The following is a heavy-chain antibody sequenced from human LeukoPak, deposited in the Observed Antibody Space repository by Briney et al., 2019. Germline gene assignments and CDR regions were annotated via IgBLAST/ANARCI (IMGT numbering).Heavy chain of an antibody. CDR2: INPSGGST. CDR1: GYTFTSYY. Sequence: ASVKVSCKASGYTFTSYYMHWVRQAPGQGLEWMGIINPSGGSTSYAQKFQGRVTMTRDMSTSTVYMELSSLRAEDTAVYYCARPLGGVIALDAFDIWGQGTMVTVSS. V-gene: IGHV1-46*01. J-gene: IGHJ3*02. CDR3: ARPLGGVIALDAFDI. D-gene: IGHD3-16*02.